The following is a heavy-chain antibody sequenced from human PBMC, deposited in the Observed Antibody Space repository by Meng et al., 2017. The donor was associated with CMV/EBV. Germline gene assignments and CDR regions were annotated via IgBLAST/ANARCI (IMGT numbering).Heavy chain of an antibody. D-gene: IGHD3-3*01. CDR3: AKDPGVRSGYHLYYFDY. CDR1: FTFSSYG. Sequence: FTFSSYGMHWVRQAPGKGLEWVAFIRYDGSNKYYADSVKGRFTISRDNSKNTLYLQMNSLRAEDTAVYYCAKDPGVRSGYHLYYFDYWGQGTLVTVSS. CDR2: IRYDGSNK. V-gene: IGHV3-30*02. J-gene: IGHJ4*02.